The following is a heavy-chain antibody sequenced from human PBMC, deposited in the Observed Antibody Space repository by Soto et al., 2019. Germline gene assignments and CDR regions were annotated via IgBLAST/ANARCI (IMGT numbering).Heavy chain of an antibody. V-gene: IGHV3-23*01. CDR1: GFTFSSYA. Sequence: GGSLRLSCAASGFTFSSYAMSWVRQAPGKGLEWVSAISGSGGSTYYADSVKGRFTISRDNSKNTLYLQMNSLRAEDTAVYYCAKDKVDHNSVWDPFDIWGQGTLVTVSS. CDR3: AKDKVDHNSVWDPFDI. CDR2: ISGSGGST. J-gene: IGHJ3*02. D-gene: IGHD2-15*01.